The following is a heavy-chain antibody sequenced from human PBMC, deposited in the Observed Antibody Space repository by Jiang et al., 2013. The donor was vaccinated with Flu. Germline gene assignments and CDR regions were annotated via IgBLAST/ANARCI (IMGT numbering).Heavy chain of an antibody. CDR2: IYYSGST. Sequence: TWLGLVKPSETLSLTCTVSGGSISSSSYYWGWIRQPPGKGLEWIGYIYYSGSTNYNPSLKSRVTISVDTSKNQFSLKLSSVTAADTAVYYCARGGGDWALGFDYWGQGTLVTVSS. J-gene: IGHJ4*02. CDR1: GGSISSSSYY. V-gene: IGHV4-61*05. D-gene: IGHD2-21*02. CDR3: ARGGGDWALGFDY.